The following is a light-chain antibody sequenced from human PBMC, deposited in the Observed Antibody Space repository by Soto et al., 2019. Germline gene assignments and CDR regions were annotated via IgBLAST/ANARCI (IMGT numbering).Light chain of an antibody. CDR2: EDT. CDR1: SSDVGRYNL. Sequence: QSALTQPASVSGSPGQSITISCTGSSSDVGRYNLVSWYQQHPGKAPKLMMYEDTERPSGVSNRFSGSKSGNTAALTSSGRQAEDEADYYGCSYAGGSTYVFGTGTKLTVL. V-gene: IGLV2-23*01. J-gene: IGLJ1*01. CDR3: CSYAGGSTYV.